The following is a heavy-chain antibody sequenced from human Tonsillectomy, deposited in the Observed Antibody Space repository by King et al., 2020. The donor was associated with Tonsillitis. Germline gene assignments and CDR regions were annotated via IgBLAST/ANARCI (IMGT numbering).Heavy chain of an antibody. CDR2: TSSGGTNK. J-gene: IGHJ5*02. CDR3: AKGSASCYTCGCDP. V-gene: IGHV3-30*18. CDR1: VITFSTYA. Sequence: LVQSGGGVVQPGRSLRLSCGASVITFSTYAMHWVRHAPGKGLEWGAATSSGGTNKYYGDSLKGRFTISRDNSKNPRYLHMNSQGVDEAAVYYCAKGSASCYTCGCDPWGQGTLVSVFS. D-gene: IGHD2-2*02.